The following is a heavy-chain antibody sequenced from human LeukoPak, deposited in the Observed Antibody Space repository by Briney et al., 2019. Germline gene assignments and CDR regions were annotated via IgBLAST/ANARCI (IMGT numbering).Heavy chain of an antibody. D-gene: IGHD3-10*01. Sequence: SETLSLTCTVSGGSISSHYWSWIRQPPGKGLEWIGYIYYSGSTNYNPSLKSRVTISVDRSKNQFSLKLSSVTAADTAVYYCAREITMVRGGPAGFDYWGQGTLVTVSS. CDR3: AREITMVRGGPAGFDY. V-gene: IGHV4-59*11. CDR2: IYYSGST. J-gene: IGHJ4*02. CDR1: GGSISSHY.